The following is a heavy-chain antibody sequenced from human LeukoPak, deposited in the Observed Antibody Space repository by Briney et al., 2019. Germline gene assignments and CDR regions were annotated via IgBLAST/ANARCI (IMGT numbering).Heavy chain of an antibody. CDR1: GFTVSSNY. CDR3: ARGDDYGGAWYYFDY. CDR2: IYSGGST. Sequence: PGGSLRLSCTASGFTVSSNYMNWVRQAPGKGLEWVSVIYSGGSTYYADSVRGRFTISRDNSKNTLFLQVNSLRAEDAAEYYCARGDDYGGAWYYFDYWGQGTLVTVSS. V-gene: IGHV3-53*01. D-gene: IGHD4-23*01. J-gene: IGHJ4*02.